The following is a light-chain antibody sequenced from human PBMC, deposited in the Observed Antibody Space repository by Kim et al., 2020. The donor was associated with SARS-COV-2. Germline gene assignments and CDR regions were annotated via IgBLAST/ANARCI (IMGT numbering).Light chain of an antibody. V-gene: IGKV3-11*01. CDR3: QHRRTWPLT. CDR2: DAS. J-gene: IGKJ2*01. CDR1: QYIDNW. Sequence: EIVLTQSPVTLSLSPGQRATISCRASQYIDNWLAWYQQKPGQVPRLLIYDASNRATGIPARFSGSGSGTDFTLTISSLEPEDFAVYYCQHRRTWPLTFGQGTKLEI.